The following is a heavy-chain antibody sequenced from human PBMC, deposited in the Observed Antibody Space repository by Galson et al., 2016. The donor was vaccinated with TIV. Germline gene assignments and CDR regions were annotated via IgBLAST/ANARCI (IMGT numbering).Heavy chain of an antibody. V-gene: IGHV3-11*01. Sequence: SLRLSCTASGFTFSAYAMSWVRQAPGQGLEWISYISSSGVTINYADSVRGRFTISRDNAKNSLFLQINSLRVDYTAVYFCARGLSVIYGMDVWGQGTTVTVSS. D-gene: IGHD2-21*01. CDR2: ISSSGVTI. CDR3: ARGLSVIYGMDV. J-gene: IGHJ6*02. CDR1: GFTFSAYA.